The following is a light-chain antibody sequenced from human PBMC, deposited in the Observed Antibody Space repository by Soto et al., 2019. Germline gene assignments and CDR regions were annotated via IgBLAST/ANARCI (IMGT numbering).Light chain of an antibody. CDR1: KSVSSSY. CDR2: GAC. Sequence: EVVLTQSPGTLSLSPGERATLSCSASKSVSSSYLAWFRQNPGQAPRLLIYGACSRATGIPDRFSGSGSGTDFTLTISRLEPEDFAVYYCQQYGRSPLTFGGGAKVDIK. J-gene: IGKJ4*01. CDR3: QQYGRSPLT. V-gene: IGKV3-20*01.